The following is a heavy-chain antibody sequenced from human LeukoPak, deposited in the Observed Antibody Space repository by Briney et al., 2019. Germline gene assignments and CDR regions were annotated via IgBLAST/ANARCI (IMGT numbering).Heavy chain of an antibody. CDR3: AKGYRKGRWLPLDY. CDR2: ISWNGNLI. Sequence: GGSLRLSCAASGFIFDDFALHWVRQVPGRGLEWVSGISWNGNLIGYADSVKGRFTISRDNAKNSLYLQMNSLRVEDTALYYCAKGYRKGRWLPLDYWGQGTLVTVSS. CDR1: GFIFDDFA. V-gene: IGHV3-9*01. D-gene: IGHD5-24*01. J-gene: IGHJ4*02.